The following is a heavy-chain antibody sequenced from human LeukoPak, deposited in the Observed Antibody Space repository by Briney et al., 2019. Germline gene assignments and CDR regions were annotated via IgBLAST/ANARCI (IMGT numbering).Heavy chain of an antibody. CDR1: GFTFSGYV. J-gene: IGHJ6*03. CDR3: ARDHRVNYYMDV. Sequence: GGSLRLSCAASGFTFSGYVMTWVRQAPGKGLECVSSITFSSSHIYYADSVKGRFTISRDNTKDSLYLQMNSLRAEDTAVYYCARDHRVNYYMDVWGKGTTVTVSS. CDR2: ITFSSSHI. V-gene: IGHV3-21*01.